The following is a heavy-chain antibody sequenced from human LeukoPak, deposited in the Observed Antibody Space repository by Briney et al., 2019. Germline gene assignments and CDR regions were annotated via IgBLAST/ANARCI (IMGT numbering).Heavy chain of an antibody. CDR1: GYTFTGYY. Sequence: ASVKVSCKASGYTFTGYYMHWVRQAPGQGLEWMGWINPNSGGTNYAQKFQGRVTMTRDTSISTAYMELSRLRSDDTDVYYCAGDLPERNAFDIWGQGTMVTVSS. V-gene: IGHV1-2*02. J-gene: IGHJ3*02. CDR2: INPNSGGT. D-gene: IGHD6-25*01. CDR3: AGDLPERNAFDI.